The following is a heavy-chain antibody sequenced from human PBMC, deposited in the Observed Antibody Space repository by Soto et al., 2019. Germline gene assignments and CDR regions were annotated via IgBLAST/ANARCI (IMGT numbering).Heavy chain of an antibody. J-gene: IGHJ4*02. D-gene: IGHD6-19*01. V-gene: IGHV4-59*08. CDR1: GGSISSYY. CDR2: IYYSGST. Sequence: PSETLSLTCTVSGGSISSYYWSWIRQPPGKGLEWIGYIYYSGSTNYNPSLKSRVTISVDTSKNQFSLKLSSVTAADTAVYYCARFHSSGWLDYWGQGTLVTVSS. CDR3: ARFHSSGWLDY.